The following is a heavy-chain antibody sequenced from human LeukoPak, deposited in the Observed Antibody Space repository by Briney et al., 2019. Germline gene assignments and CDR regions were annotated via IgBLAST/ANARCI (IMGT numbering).Heavy chain of an antibody. D-gene: IGHD3-3*01. J-gene: IGHJ6*02. V-gene: IGHV3-23*01. CDR3: ARDGFTIFGVANYGGYYGMDV. CDR2: ISGSGGST. Sequence: GGSLRLSCAASGFTFSSYAMSWVRQAPGKGLEWVSAISGSGGSTYYADSVKGRFTISRDNAKNSLYLQMNSLRAEDTAVYYCARDGFTIFGVANYGGYYGMDVWGQGTTVTVSS. CDR1: GFTFSSYA.